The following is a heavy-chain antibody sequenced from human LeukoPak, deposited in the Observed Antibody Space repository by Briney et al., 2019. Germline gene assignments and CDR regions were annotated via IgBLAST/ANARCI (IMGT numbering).Heavy chain of an antibody. CDR1: GGSISSSNW. D-gene: IGHD6-13*01. V-gene: IGHV4-4*02. J-gene: IGHJ5*02. CDR2: IYLRGNT. Sequence: SETLSLTCAISGGSISSSNWWTWVRQPPGKGLEWVGEIYLRGNTNYNPSLKSRVTISVDTSKNQFSLKLSSVTAADTAVYYCARGRGITVARGVRPWGQGTLVTVSS. CDR3: ARGRGITVARGVRP.